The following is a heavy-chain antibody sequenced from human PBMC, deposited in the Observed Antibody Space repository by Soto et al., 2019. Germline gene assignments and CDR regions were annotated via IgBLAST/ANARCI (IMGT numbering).Heavy chain of an antibody. CDR2: IIPIFGTA. J-gene: IGHJ5*02. V-gene: IGHV1-69*13. CDR3: ARVRPLHWFDP. CDR1: GGTLRRYG. Sequence: GAPGKVSWKGSGGTLRRYGISWGGQAPGQGLEWMGGIIPIFGTANYAQKFQGRVTITADESTSTAYMELSSLRSEDTAVYYCARVRPLHWFDPWGQGTLVTVSS.